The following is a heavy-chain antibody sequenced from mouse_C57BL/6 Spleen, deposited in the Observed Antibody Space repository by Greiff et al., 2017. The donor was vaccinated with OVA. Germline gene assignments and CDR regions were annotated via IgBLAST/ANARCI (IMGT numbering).Heavy chain of an antibody. J-gene: IGHJ4*01. Sequence: VQLQQSGADLARPGDSVKMSCKASGFTFTSYTMHWVQQRPGQGLEWIGYINPRSGYTKYNQKFKDKATLTADKSSSTAYMQLSSLTSEDSAVYYCAKAYYSNYDYAMDYWGQGTSVTVSS. CDR2: INPRSGYT. D-gene: IGHD2-5*01. CDR1: GFTFTSYT. V-gene: IGHV1-4*01. CDR3: AKAYYSNYDYAMDY.